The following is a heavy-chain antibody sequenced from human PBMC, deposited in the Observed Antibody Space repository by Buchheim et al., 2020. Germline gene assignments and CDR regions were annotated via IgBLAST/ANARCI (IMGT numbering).Heavy chain of an antibody. CDR1: GFSLSTSGVG. Sequence: QIPLKESGPTLVKPTQTLTLTCAFSGFSLSTSGVGVGWIRQPPGKALEWLALIYWDDDKRYSPSLKISLTITKDTSNDQLVLTMTNMDPVDTATYYCAHSPGLQWLTYFDYWGQGTL. V-gene: IGHV2-5*02. J-gene: IGHJ4*02. CDR2: IYWDDDK. D-gene: IGHD6-19*01. CDR3: AHSPGLQWLTYFDY.